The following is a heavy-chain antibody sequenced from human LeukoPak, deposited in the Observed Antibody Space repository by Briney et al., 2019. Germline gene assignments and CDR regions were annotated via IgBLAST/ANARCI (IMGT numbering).Heavy chain of an antibody. V-gene: IGHV1-69*05. CDR2: IIPIFGTA. Sequence: GPSVKVSCESSGGTFSSYAISWVRQPPAQGLERMGRIIPIFGTANYAQKFHGRVTITTHESTSKAYMELSSLRSEDTAVYYCACGYSYGSFDYWGQGTLVTVSS. J-gene: IGHJ4*02. D-gene: IGHD5-18*01. CDR3: ACGYSYGSFDY. CDR1: GGTFSSYA.